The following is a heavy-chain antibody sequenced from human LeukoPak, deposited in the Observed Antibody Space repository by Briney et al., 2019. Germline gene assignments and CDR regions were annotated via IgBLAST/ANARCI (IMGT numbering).Heavy chain of an antibody. CDR1: GYTFTSYY. CDR3: ARGYYDILTGYLPWTFDY. J-gene: IGHJ4*02. D-gene: IGHD3-9*01. Sequence: ASVKVSCKASGYTFTSYYMHWVRQAPGQGLEWMGWSNPNSGGTNYAQKFQGRVTMTRDTSISTAYMELSRLRSDDTAVYYCARGYYDILTGYLPWTFDYWGQGTLVTVSS. CDR2: SNPNSGGT. V-gene: IGHV1-2*02.